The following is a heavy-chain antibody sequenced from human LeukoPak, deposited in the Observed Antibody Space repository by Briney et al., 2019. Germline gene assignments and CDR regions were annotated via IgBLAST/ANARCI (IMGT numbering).Heavy chain of an antibody. CDR3: AREGDYYGSGSYSIDAFDI. Sequence: GGSLRLSCAASGFTFSSYGMSWVRQAPGKGLEWVANIKQDGSEKYYVDSVKGRFTISRDNAKNSLYLQMNSLRAEDTAVYYCAREGDYYGSGSYSIDAFDIWGQGTMVTVSS. CDR2: IKQDGSEK. J-gene: IGHJ3*02. D-gene: IGHD3-10*01. CDR1: GFTFSSYG. V-gene: IGHV3-7*01.